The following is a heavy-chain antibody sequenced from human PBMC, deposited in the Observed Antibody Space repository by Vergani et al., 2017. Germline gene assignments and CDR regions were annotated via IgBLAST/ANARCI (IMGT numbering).Heavy chain of an antibody. D-gene: IGHD1-26*01. CDR1: GFTFSTYA. V-gene: IGHV3-23*01. CDR3: VIGAGSYENFFDS. CDR2: LTGGGGST. Sequence: EVQLLESGGSLKQPGGSVRLSCAASGFTFSTYAMHWVRQAPGKGLEWVSALTGGGGSTYYADSFKGRFIISRDNSRDTLYLQMNSLRPEDTATYYCVIGAGSYENFFDSWGQGTLVTVSS. J-gene: IGHJ4*02.